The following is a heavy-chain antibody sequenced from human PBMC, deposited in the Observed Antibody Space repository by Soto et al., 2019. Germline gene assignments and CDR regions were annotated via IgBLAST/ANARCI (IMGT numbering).Heavy chain of an antibody. CDR2: IYYSGST. CDR1: GGSISSYY. D-gene: IGHD6-6*01. Sequence: SETLSLTCTVSGGSISSYYWSWIRQPPGKGLEWIGYIYYSGSTNYNPSLKSRVTISVDTSKNQFSLKLSSVTAADTAVYYCARNLAARFGGPYYYYMDVWGKGTTVTVSS. J-gene: IGHJ6*03. V-gene: IGHV4-59*08. CDR3: ARNLAARFGGPYYYYMDV.